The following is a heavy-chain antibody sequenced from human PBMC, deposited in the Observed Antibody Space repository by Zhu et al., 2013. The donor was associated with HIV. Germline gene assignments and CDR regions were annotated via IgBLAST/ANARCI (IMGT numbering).Heavy chain of an antibody. CDR3: AQYGRDGYNFDTMVAFDI. CDR1: GYTLTELS. D-gene: IGHD5-12*01. CDR2: FDPEDGET. V-gene: IGHV1-24*01. Sequence: QVQLVQSGAEVKKPGASVKVSCKVSGYTLTELSMHWVRQAPGKGLEWMGGFDPEDGETIYAQKFQGRVTMTEDTSTDTAYMELSSLRSEDTAVYYCAQYGRDGYNFDTMVAFDIWGQGTMVTVSS. J-gene: IGHJ3*02.